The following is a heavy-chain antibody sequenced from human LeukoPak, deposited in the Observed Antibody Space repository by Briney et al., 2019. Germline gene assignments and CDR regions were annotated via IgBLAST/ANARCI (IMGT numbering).Heavy chain of an antibody. CDR2: ISSSSSTI. CDR1: GFTFSSYS. V-gene: IGHV3-48*04. CDR3: ARRFMSGYYTALDY. D-gene: IGHD3-3*01. Sequence: GGSLRLSCAASGFTFSSYSMNWVRQAPGKGLEWVSYISSSSSTIYYADSVKGRSTISRDNAKNSLYLQMNSLRAEDTAVYYCARRFMSGYYTALDYWGQGTLVTDSS. J-gene: IGHJ4*02.